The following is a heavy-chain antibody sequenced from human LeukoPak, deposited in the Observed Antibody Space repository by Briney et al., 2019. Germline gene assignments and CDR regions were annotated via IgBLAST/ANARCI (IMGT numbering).Heavy chain of an antibody. J-gene: IGHJ4*02. CDR2: ISGSGGST. CDR1: GFTFNSYA. CDR3: AKGGSWYKGVDY. Sequence: GSLRLSCAASGFTFNSYAMSWVRQAPGKGLEWVSAISGSGGSTYYADSVKGRFTISRDNSKNTLYLQMNSLRAEDTAVYYCAKGGSWYKGVDYWGQGTLVTVSS. V-gene: IGHV3-23*01. D-gene: IGHD6-13*01.